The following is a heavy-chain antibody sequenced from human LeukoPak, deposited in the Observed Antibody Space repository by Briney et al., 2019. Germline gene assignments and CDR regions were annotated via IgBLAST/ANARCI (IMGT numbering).Heavy chain of an antibody. CDR2: ISTDGSQT. V-gene: IGHV3-74*01. CDR3: VRSLRSADF. J-gene: IGHJ4*02. Sequence: QAGGSLRLSCEASGFTFSNYWMHWVRQPPGKGLMWVSQISTDGSQTFYADSVKGRFTISRDNAQNTLFLQMDSLRPEDTAVYYCVRSLRSADFWGQGTLVTVSS. CDR1: GFTFSNYW.